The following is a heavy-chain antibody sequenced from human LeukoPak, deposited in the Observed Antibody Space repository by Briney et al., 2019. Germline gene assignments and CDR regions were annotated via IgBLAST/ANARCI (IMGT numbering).Heavy chain of an antibody. D-gene: IGHD3-3*01. CDR2: IYYNGST. Sequence: SQTLSLTCSVSGGSISNGGYYWSWIRQRPGKGLEWIGYIYYNGSTYYSPSLKSRLTISIDTSKNQFSLKLSSVTAADTAVYYCARDYDFWSGYAVWGQGTLVTVSS. CDR3: ARDYDFWSGYAV. CDR1: GGSISNGGYY. V-gene: IGHV4-31*03. J-gene: IGHJ4*02.